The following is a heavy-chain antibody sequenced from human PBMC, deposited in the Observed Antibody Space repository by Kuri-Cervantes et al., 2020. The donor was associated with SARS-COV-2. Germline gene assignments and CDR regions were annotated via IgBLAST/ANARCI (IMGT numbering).Heavy chain of an antibody. CDR1: GGSFSDYY. J-gene: IGHJ6*02. D-gene: IGHD6-13*01. Sequence: GSLRLSCAVYGGSFSDYYWSWVRQPPGKGLEWIGEINHSGNTNYDPSLKSRVTISIDTSKNQFSLKLSSVTAADTAVYYCARGNSSSWYPYYYGMDVWGQGTTVTVSS. V-gene: IGHV4-34*01. CDR3: ARGNSSSWYPYYYGMDV. CDR2: INHSGNT.